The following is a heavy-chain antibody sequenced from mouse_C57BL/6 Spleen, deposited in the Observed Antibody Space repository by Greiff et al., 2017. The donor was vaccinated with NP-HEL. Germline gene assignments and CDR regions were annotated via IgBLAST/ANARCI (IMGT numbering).Heavy chain of an antibody. Sequence: VQLQQSGPELVKPGASVKISCKASGYTFTDYYMNWVKQSHGKSLEWIGDINPNNGGTSYNQKFKGKATLTVDKSSSTAYMELRSLTSEDSAVYYCARRPLLLRGMDYWGQGTSVTVSS. D-gene: IGHD1-1*01. V-gene: IGHV1-26*01. CDR1: GYTFTDYY. CDR3: ARRPLLLRGMDY. J-gene: IGHJ4*01. CDR2: INPNNGGT.